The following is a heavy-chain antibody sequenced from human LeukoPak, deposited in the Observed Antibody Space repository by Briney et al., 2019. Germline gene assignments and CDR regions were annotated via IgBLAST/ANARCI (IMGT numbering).Heavy chain of an antibody. CDR3: TRTYYYGSGSYWTFRH. CDR2: IRSKAYGGTT. D-gene: IGHD3-10*01. Sequence: QPGRSLRLSCTASGFTFGDYAMSWVRQAPGKGLEWVGFIRSKAYGGTTEYAASVKGRFTISRDDSKSIAYLQMNSLKTEDTAVYYCTRTYYYGSGSYWTFRHWGQGTLVTVSS. V-gene: IGHV3-49*04. J-gene: IGHJ1*01. CDR1: GFTFGDYA.